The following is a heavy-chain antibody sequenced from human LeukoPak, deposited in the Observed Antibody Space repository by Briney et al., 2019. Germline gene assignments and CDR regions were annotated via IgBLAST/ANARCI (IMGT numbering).Heavy chain of an antibody. Sequence: GGSLRLSCVASGFSFSRYNMNWVRQAPGKGLEWVSSTNSDHLYIYYADSVKGRFTISRDNGKNSLYLQMNSLRAEDTAVYYCARGVTTDVYWGQGTLVTVSS. CDR2: TNSDHLYI. CDR1: GFSFSRYN. D-gene: IGHD4-17*01. J-gene: IGHJ4*02. CDR3: ARGVTTDVY. V-gene: IGHV3-21*01.